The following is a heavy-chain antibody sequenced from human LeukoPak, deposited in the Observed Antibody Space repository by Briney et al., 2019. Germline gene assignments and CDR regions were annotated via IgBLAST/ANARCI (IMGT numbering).Heavy chain of an antibody. J-gene: IGHJ5*02. D-gene: IGHD3-3*01. CDR1: GFTFSSYG. CDR3: AKKRQLDFWSGYYSVWFDP. CDR2: IRYDGSNK. V-gene: IGHV3-30*02. Sequence: GGSLRLSCAASGFTFSSYGMPWVRQAPGKGLEWVAFIRYDGSNKYYADSVKGCFTIYRDNSKNTLYLQMNSLRAEDTAVYYCAKKRQLDFWSGYYSVWFDPWGQGTLVTVSS.